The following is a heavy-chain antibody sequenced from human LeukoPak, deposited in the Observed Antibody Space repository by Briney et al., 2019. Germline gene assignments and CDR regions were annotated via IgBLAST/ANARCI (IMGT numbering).Heavy chain of an antibody. CDR2: IIPIFGTA. J-gene: IGHJ3*02. D-gene: IGHD1-26*01. V-gene: IGHV1-69*06. CDR1: GGTFSSYA. Sequence: SVKVSCKAPGGTFSSYAISWVRQAPGQGLEWMGGIIPIFGTANYAQKFQGRVTITADKSTSTAYMELSSLRSEDTAVYYCARDCGSYPETGDAFDIWGQGTMVTVSS. CDR3: ARDCGSYPETGDAFDI.